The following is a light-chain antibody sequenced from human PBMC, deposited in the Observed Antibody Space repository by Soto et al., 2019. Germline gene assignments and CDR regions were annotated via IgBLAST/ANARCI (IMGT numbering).Light chain of an antibody. V-gene: IGLV2-14*01. CDR1: SSDVGGYNY. J-gene: IGLJ2*01. CDR3: SSYTSTGHVD. CDR2: EVS. Sequence: QSVLTQPASVSGSPGQSITIPCTGTSSDVGGYNYVSWYQQYPGKAPTLAIYEVSNRPSAVSNRFSGSKSGKTASLTISGLQAADEAEYYCSSYTSTGHVDFGGGTTVTVL.